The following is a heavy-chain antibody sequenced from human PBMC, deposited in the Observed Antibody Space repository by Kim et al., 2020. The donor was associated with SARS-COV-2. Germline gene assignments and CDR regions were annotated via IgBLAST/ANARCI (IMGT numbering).Heavy chain of an antibody. D-gene: IGHD5-18*01. CDR3: ARDRGYSYGLYYFDY. J-gene: IGHJ4*02. V-gene: IGHV4-39*07. Sequence: PSLKSRVTLSVDTSKNQFSRKLSSVTAADTAVYYCARDRGYSYGLYYFDYWGQGTLVTVSS.